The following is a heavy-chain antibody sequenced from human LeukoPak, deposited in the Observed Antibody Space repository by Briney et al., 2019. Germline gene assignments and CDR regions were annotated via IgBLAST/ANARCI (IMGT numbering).Heavy chain of an antibody. CDR1: GGSISSYY. D-gene: IGHD3-22*01. CDR3: AREYYYDSSGYLYYYYGMDV. Sequence: TSETLSLTCTVSGGSISSYYWSWIRQPAGKELEWIGRIYTSGSTNYNPSLKSRVTMSVDTSKNQFSLKLSSVTAADTAVYYCAREYYYDSSGYLYYYYGMDVWGQGTTVTVSS. V-gene: IGHV4-4*07. J-gene: IGHJ6*02. CDR2: IYTSGST.